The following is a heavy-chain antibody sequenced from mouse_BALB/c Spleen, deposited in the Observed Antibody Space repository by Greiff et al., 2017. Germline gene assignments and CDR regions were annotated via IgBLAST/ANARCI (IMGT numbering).Heavy chain of an antibody. CDR2: IYPGNSDT. V-gene: IGHV1-5*01. CDR1: GYTFTSYW. Sequence: EVKLVESGTVLARPGASVKMSCKASGYTFTSYWMHWVKQRPGQGLEWIGAIYPGNSDTSYNQKFKGKAKLTAVTSTSTAYMELSSLTNEDSAVYYCVYGYEGGYYFDYWGQGTTLTVSS. J-gene: IGHJ2*01. D-gene: IGHD2-2*01. CDR3: VYGYEGGYYFDY.